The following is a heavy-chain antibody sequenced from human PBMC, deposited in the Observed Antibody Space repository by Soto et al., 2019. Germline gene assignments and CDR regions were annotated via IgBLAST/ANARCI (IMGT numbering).Heavy chain of an antibody. CDR1: GGSISSGGYS. CDR2: IYHSGSI. V-gene: IGHV4-30-2*01. Sequence: QLQLQESGSGLVKPSQTLSLTCAVSGGSISSGGYSWSWIRQPPGKGLEGIGYIYHSGSIYYNPSLKRRVTISVDRSKNQFSLKLSSVTAAATAVYYCARVTDYWGQGTLVSVAS. CDR3: ARVTDY. J-gene: IGHJ4*02.